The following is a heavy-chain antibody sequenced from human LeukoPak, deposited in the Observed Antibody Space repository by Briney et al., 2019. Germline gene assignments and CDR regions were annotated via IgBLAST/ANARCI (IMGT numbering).Heavy chain of an antibody. Sequence: TGGSLRLSCATSGFTFSTYGMEWVRQAPGKGLEWVAIIFSDGIRKYYADSVKGRFTISRDISRSTLYLEMNSLSAEDTAVYYCARASGPIKKNRFDRWGQGTLVTVSS. D-gene: IGHD1-26*01. CDR3: ARASGPIKKNRFDR. V-gene: IGHV3-30*12. CDR2: IFSDGIRK. CDR1: GFTFSTYG. J-gene: IGHJ4*02.